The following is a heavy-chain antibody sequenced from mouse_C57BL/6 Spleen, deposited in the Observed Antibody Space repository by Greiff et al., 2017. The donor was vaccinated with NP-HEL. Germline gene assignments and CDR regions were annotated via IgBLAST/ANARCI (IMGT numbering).Heavy chain of an antibody. V-gene: IGHV1-52*01. CDR3: ARGAGWEYFDY. CDR2: IDPSDSET. D-gene: IGHD3-1*01. Sequence: QVQLQQSGAELVRPGSSVELSCKASGYTFTSYWMHWVKQRPIQGLEWIGNIDPSDSETHYNQKFKDKATLTVDKSSSTAYMQLSSLTSEDSAVYYCARGAGWEYFDYWGQGTTLTVSS. J-gene: IGHJ2*01. CDR1: GYTFTSYW.